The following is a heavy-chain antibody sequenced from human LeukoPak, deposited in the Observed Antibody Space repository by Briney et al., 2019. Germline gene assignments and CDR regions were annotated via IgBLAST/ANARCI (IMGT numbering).Heavy chain of an antibody. Sequence: GRSLRLSCAASGFTFSSYAMHWVRQAPGKGLEWVAVISYDGSNKYYADSVKGRFTISRDNSKNTLYLQMNSLRAEDTAVYYCARDITMVRGVTADYWGQGTLVTVSS. D-gene: IGHD3-10*01. CDR1: GFTFSSYA. CDR2: ISYDGSNK. CDR3: ARDITMVRGVTADY. V-gene: IGHV3-30*04. J-gene: IGHJ4*02.